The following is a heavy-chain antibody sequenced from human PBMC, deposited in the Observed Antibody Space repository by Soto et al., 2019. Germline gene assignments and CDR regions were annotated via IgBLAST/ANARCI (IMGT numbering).Heavy chain of an antibody. D-gene: IGHD2-2*01. J-gene: IGHJ3*01. CDR3: AHAYGGTSWPNDAFDV. Sequence: QITLKESGPPLVKPTQTLTLTCTFSGFSLSADGVGVGWIRQPPGKALEWLALIYWDDGQRYSPSLKTRLTITKESSKNQVVLTMTNMDPVDTATYYCAHAYGGTSWPNDAFDVWGQGTVVTVSS. CDR2: IYWDDGQ. CDR1: GFSLSADGVG. V-gene: IGHV2-5*02.